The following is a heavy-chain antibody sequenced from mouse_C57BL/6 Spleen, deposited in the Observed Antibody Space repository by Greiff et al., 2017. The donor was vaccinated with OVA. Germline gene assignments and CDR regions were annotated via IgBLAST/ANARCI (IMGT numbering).Heavy chain of an antibody. J-gene: IGHJ1*03. CDR3: ARGDYYGRSLNFDV. V-gene: IGHV5-17*01. CDR2: ISSGSSTI. CDR1: GFTFSDYG. D-gene: IGHD1-1*01. Sequence: VQLKESGGGLVKPGGSLKLSCAASGFTFSDYGMHWVRQAPEKGLEWVAYISSGSSTIYYADTVKGRFTISRDNAKNTLFLQMTSLRSEDTAMYYCARGDYYGRSLNFDVWGTGTTVTVSS.